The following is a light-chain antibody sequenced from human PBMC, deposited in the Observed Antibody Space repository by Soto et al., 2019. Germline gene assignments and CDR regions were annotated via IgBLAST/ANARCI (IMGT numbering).Light chain of an antibody. CDR1: QTISSW. V-gene: IGKV1-5*03. J-gene: IGKJ4*01. CDR2: KAS. CDR3: QQYDQLPLT. Sequence: DIQMTQSPSTLSGSVGDRVTITCRASQTISSWLAWYQQKPGKAPKLLIYKASTLKSGVPSRFSGGGAGTDFTFTISSLQPEDIATYFCQQYDQLPLTFGGGTKVDIK.